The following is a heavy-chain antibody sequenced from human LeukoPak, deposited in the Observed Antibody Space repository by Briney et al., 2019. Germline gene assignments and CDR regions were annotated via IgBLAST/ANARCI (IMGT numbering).Heavy chain of an antibody. CDR1: GYTFTGYY. Sequence: GASVKVSCKASGYTFTGYYMHWVRQAPGQGLEWMGWINPNSGGTNYAQKFQGRVTMTRDTSISTAYMELSRLRSDDTAVYYCARVSSSGWFGAFDIWGQGTMVTVSS. CDR2: INPNSGGT. J-gene: IGHJ3*02. D-gene: IGHD6-19*01. CDR3: ARVSSSGWFGAFDI. V-gene: IGHV1-2*02.